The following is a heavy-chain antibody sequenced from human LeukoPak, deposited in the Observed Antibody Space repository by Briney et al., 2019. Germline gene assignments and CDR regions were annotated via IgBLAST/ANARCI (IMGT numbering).Heavy chain of an antibody. D-gene: IGHD6-13*01. CDR2: INHSGST. V-gene: IGHV4-34*01. Sequence: PGXGLEWIXXINHSGSTNYNPSLKSRVTISVDTSKNQFSLKLSSVTAADTAVYYCARGKVEAAAAYYYGMDVWGQGTTVTVSS. J-gene: IGHJ6*02. CDR3: ARGKVEAAAAYYYGMDV.